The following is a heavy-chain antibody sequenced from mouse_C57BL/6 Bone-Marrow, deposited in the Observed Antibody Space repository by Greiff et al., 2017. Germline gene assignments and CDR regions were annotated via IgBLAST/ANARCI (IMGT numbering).Heavy chain of an antibody. CDR3: ARDYYGSSYSY. D-gene: IGHD1-1*01. J-gene: IGHJ2*01. Sequence: NLQDSLPYLVKPGASVKISCKASGYAFSSSWMNWVKQRPGKGLEWIGRIYPGDGDTNYNGKFKGKATLTADKSSSTAYMQLSSLTSEDSAVYFCARDYYGSSYSYWGQGTTLTVSS. CDR1: GYAFSSSW. V-gene: IGHV1-82*01. CDR2: IYPGDGDT.